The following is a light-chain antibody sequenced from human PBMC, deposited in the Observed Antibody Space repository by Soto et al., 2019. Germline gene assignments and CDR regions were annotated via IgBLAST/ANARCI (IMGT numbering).Light chain of an antibody. V-gene: IGKV3-11*01. CDR2: VAS. J-gene: IGKJ1*01. CDR1: QSVSSY. Sequence: EIVLTQSPATLSLSPGERATLSCRASQSVSSYLAWYQQKPGQAPRLLIYVASNRATGIPARFSGSGSGTDFTRTISSLEPEDFAVYYCQQRSNWPPWTFGQGTKVEIK. CDR3: QQRSNWPPWT.